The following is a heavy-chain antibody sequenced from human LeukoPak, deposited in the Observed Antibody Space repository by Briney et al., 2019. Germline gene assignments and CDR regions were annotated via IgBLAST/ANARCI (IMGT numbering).Heavy chain of an antibody. J-gene: IGHJ6*02. Sequence: GGSLRLSCAASGFXFSSYWMHWVRQAPGKGLVWVSRINSDGSSTSYADSVKGRFTIFRDNAKNTLYLQMNSLRAEDTAVYYCASTRDGYNSPHYYYGMDVWGQGTTVTVSS. D-gene: IGHD5-24*01. CDR1: GFXFSSYW. V-gene: IGHV3-74*01. CDR3: ASTRDGYNSPHYYYGMDV. CDR2: INSDGSST.